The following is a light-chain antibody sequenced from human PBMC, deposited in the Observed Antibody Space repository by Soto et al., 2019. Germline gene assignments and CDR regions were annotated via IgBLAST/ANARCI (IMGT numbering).Light chain of an antibody. V-gene: IGLV2-14*03. CDR3: SSFTSNRIYV. Sequence: QSVLTQPTSVSGSPGQSITISCTGNHNDIGTYDYVSWYQQHPGRAPRLLIHGVTTRPSGISGRFSASKSDLTASLTISGLQPEDEADYYCSSFTSNRIYVFGPGTKVTVL. CDR1: HNDIGTYDY. CDR2: GVT. J-gene: IGLJ1*01.